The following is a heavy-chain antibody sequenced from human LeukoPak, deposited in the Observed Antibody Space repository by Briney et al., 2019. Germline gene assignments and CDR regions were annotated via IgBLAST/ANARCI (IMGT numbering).Heavy chain of an antibody. CDR2: IYYSGST. V-gene: IGHV4-59*01. J-gene: IGHJ6*02. D-gene: IGHD3-10*01. Sequence: SETLPLTCTVSGGSISSYYWSWIRQPPGKGLEWIGYIYYSGSTNYNPSLKSRVTISVDTSKNQFSLKLSSVTAADTAVYYCARARGQGYYGSGAEGMDVWGQGTTVTVSS. CDR3: ARARGQGYYGSGAEGMDV. CDR1: GGSISSYY.